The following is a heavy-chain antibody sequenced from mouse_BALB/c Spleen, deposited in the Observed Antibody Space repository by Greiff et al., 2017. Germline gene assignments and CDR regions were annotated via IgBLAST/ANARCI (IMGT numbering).Heavy chain of an antibody. Sequence: QVQLQQPGAELVRPGASVKLSCKASGYSFTSYWMNWVKQRPGQGLEWFGMIHPSDSETRLNQKFKDKGTLTVDKSSSTAYMQLSSPTSEDSAVYYCARGHDYDYFDCWGQGTTLTVSS. J-gene: IGHJ2*01. V-gene: IGHV1-61*01. CDR1: GYSFTSYW. CDR3: ARGHDYDYFDC. CDR2: IHPSDSET. D-gene: IGHD2-4*01.